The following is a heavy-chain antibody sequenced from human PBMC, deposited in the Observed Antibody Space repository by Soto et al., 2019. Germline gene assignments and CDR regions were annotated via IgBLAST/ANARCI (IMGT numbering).Heavy chain of an antibody. CDR1: GGTFSSSA. J-gene: IGHJ4*02. D-gene: IGHD3-22*01. CDR2: IIPILGIA. V-gene: IGHV1-69*04. Sequence: SVKVSCKASGGTFSSSAISWVRQAPGQGLEWMGRIIPILGIANYAQKFQGRVTITADKSTSTAYMELSSLRSEDTAVYYCARTLEYYDQRWDCWGQGTLVTVSS. CDR3: ARTLEYYDQRWDC.